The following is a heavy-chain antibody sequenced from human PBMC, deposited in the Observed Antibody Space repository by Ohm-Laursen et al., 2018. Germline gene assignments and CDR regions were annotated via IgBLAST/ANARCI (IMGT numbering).Heavy chain of an antibody. V-gene: IGHV3-15*01. CDR1: GFTFSNAW. J-gene: IGHJ6*02. CDR2: IKSKTDGGTT. CDR3: TTDGRYFDWLLFGGV. Sequence: GSLRLSCSASGFTFSNAWMSWVRQAPGKRLEWVGRIKSKTDGGTTDYAAPVKGRFTISRDDSKNTLYLQMNSLKTEDTAVYYCTTDGRYFDWLLFGGVWGQGTTVTVSS. D-gene: IGHD3-9*01.